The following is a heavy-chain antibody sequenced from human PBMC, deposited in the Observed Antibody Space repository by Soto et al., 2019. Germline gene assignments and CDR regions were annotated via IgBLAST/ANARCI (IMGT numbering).Heavy chain of an antibody. CDR1: GGSFSGYY. D-gene: IGHD4-17*01. CDR2: INHSGST. Sequence: PSETLSLTCAVYGGSFSGYYWSWIRQPPGKGLEWVGEINHSGSTNYNPSLKSRVTISVDTSKNQFSLKLSSVTAADTAVYYCARGERTRVTRFDYWGQGTLVTVSS. J-gene: IGHJ4*02. CDR3: ARGERTRVTRFDY. V-gene: IGHV4-34*01.